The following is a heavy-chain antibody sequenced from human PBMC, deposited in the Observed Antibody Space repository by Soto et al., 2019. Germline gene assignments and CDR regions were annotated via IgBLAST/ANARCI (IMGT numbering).Heavy chain of an antibody. CDR1: GFAFSSYA. CDR3: AKDRSSSFTDSHY. CDR2: ISRSGGST. Sequence: QPRGSLRLSCADSGFAFSSYAMSRVRQAPGKGLDWVSAISRSGGSTYYAASVKGRFTSSRDNYKNTLYLRMNSLRAADTAVYYCAKDRSSSFTDSHYWGKGTPVTVSS. V-gene: IGHV3-23*01. D-gene: IGHD6-13*01. J-gene: IGHJ4*02.